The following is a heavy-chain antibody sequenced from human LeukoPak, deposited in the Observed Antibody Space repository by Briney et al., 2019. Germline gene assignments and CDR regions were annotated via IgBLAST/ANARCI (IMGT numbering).Heavy chain of an antibody. Sequence: PGGSLRLSCAASGFTFSSYGMSWVRQAPGKGLEWVSSIAEDSSYIYYADSVKGRFTISRDNAKNSLSLQMNSLRAEDTAVYYCARHRTASDYWGQGTLVTVSS. D-gene: IGHD3-16*02. V-gene: IGHV3-21*01. CDR2: IAEDSSYI. CDR3: ARHRTASDY. J-gene: IGHJ4*02. CDR1: GFTFSSYG.